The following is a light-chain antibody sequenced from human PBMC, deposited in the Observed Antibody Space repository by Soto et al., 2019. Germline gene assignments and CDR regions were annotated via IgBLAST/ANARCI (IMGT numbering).Light chain of an antibody. V-gene: IGLV2-11*01. Sequence: QSVLTQPRSVSGSPGQSVTISCSGTSSDVGGHEYVSWYQQHPGKAPRLLIYHVGQRPSGVPDRFSGSKSGTTASLTISGLQADDEAEYFCSSYTPGRTFVFGGGTKVTVL. CDR1: SSDVGGHEY. CDR3: SSYTPGRTFV. J-gene: IGLJ2*01. CDR2: HVG.